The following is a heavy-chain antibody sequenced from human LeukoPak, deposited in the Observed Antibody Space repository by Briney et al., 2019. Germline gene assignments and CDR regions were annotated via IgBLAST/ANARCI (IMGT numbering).Heavy chain of an antibody. V-gene: IGHV3-30-3*01. CDR2: ISYDGSNK. CDR1: GFTFSTYA. J-gene: IGHJ4*02. CDR3: AKDSAPYIVVVVAAPDY. D-gene: IGHD2-15*01. Sequence: PGGSLRLSCVASGFTFSTYAMHWARQAPGKGLEWVAVISYDGSNKYYADSVKGRFTISRDNPKNTLYLQMNSLRAEDTAVYYCAKDSAPYIVVVVAAPDYWGQGTLVTVSS.